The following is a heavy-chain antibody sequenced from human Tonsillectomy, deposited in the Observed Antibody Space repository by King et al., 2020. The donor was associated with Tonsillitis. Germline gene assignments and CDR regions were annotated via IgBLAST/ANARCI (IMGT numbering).Heavy chain of an antibody. Sequence: QLVQSGAEVKKPGASVKVSCKASGYIFMNYGISWVRQAPGQGLEWIGWINAYNGNTDYAQNFEDRVSLTTDTSTSKAYMELRSLRSDDTAVYFCARVVVGDYYFDYWGRGTPVTVSS. J-gene: IGHJ4*02. CDR2: INAYNGNT. CDR1: GYIFMNYG. CDR3: ARVVVGDYYFDY. V-gene: IGHV1-18*04. D-gene: IGHD2-21*02.